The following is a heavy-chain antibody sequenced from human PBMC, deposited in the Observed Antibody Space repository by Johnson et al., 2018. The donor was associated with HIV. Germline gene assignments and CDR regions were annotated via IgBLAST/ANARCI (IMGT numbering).Heavy chain of an antibody. V-gene: IGHV3-30*02. CDR1: GYSVTGYN. Sequence: QVQLVESGGGVVQPGGSLRLSCAVSGYSVTGYNMNWVRQAPVKGLEWVAIIWYDGSNKYYADSVKGRFTISRDNSKNTLYLQMNSLRADDTAVYYCAKPPSMGADAFDIWGQGTMVTVSS. J-gene: IGHJ3*02. D-gene: IGHD3-16*01. CDR3: AKPPSMGADAFDI. CDR2: IWYDGSNK.